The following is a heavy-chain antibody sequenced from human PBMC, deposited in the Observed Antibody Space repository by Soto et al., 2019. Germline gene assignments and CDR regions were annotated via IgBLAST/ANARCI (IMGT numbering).Heavy chain of an antibody. V-gene: IGHV4-59*01. J-gene: IGHJ4*02. CDR2: IHYSGVI. D-gene: IGHD3-22*01. Sequence: SETLSLTCTVSGGSLSHYYWSWIRQRPGKGLEWTGYIHYSGVIKYNPSLKSRVTISVDTSKNQVSLKLSSVTAADTAVYYCARGFEVGSGYIPRRFVYWGQGTLVTVSS. CDR3: ARGFEVGSGYIPRRFVY. CDR1: GGSLSHYY.